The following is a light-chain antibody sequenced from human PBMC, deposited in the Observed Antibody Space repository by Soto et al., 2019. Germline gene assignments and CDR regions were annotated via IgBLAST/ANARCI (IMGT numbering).Light chain of an antibody. J-gene: IGLJ2*01. CDR3: SSYTSSNTLI. V-gene: IGLV2-14*01. CDR2: EVT. Sequence: QSVLIQPASVSGARGQSITISCTGASSDVGGYNYVSWYQQFPGRAPKVMIYEVTNRPSGVSNRFSGSKSGNTASLTISGLQAEGEADYYCSSYTSSNTLIFGGGTKVTVL. CDR1: SSDVGGYNY.